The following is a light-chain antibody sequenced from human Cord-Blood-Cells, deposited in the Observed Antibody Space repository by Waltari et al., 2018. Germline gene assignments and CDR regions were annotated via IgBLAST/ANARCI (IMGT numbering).Light chain of an antibody. CDR1: QSVLYSSNNKNY. Sequence: DIVMTQSPDSLAVSLGERATIHCKSSQSVLYSSNNKNYLAWYPQKPGQPPKLLIYWASTRESGVPDRFSGSGSGTDFTLTISSLQAEDVAVYYCQQYYSTPPYTFGQGTKLEIK. J-gene: IGKJ2*01. V-gene: IGKV4-1*01. CDR3: QQYYSTPPYT. CDR2: WAS.